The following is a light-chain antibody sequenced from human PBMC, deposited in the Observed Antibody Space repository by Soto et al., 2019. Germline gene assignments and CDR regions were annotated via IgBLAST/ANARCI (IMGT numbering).Light chain of an antibody. CDR1: QSVSNK. CDR3: QQYNNWPPWT. J-gene: IGKJ1*01. Sequence: EIVMTQSPATLSVSPGERATLSCRASQSVSNKLAWYQQKPCQAPRLLIYGASTRATGIPARFSGSGSGTEFTLTISSLQSEYFAVYYCQQYNNWPPWTFGQGTNVEIK. V-gene: IGKV3-15*01. CDR2: GAS.